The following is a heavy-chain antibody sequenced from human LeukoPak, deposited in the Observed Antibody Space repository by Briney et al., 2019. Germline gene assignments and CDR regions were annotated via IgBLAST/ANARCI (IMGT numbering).Heavy chain of an antibody. CDR3: ARVVAVAETYYFDY. CDR2: IYTSGST. J-gene: IGHJ4*02. D-gene: IGHD6-19*01. CDR1: GGSISSGSYY. V-gene: IGHV4-61*02. Sequence: PSETLSLTCTVSGGSISSGSYYWRWIRQPAGKGLEWIGRIYTSGSTNYNPSLKSRVTISVDTSKNQFSLKLSSVTAADTAVYYCARVVAVAETYYFDYWGQGTLVTVSS.